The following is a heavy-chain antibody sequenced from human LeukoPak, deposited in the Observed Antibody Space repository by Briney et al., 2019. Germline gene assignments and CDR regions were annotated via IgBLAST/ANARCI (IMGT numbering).Heavy chain of an antibody. Sequence: GGSLRLSCATSGFTFNNYDMNWVRQAPGKALECVSTLSGSGGDSGGRTSYAHSVKGRVTISRDKSKNTVDLQLTGLRADDTAVYYCVKPSYAWGGPGRRVFDYWGQGTLVTVSS. V-gene: IGHV3-23*01. CDR3: VKPSYAWGGPGRRVFDY. D-gene: IGHD3-16*01. CDR1: GFTFNNYD. J-gene: IGHJ4*02. CDR2: LSGSGGDSGGRT.